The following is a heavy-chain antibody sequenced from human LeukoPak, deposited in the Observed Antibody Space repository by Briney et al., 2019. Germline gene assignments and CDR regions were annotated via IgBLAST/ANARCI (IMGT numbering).Heavy chain of an antibody. CDR2: IYYTGNT. V-gene: IGHV4-59*01. D-gene: IGHD2/OR15-2a*01. J-gene: IGHJ3*02. Sequence: SETLSLTRTVSGGSISGCYWSWIRQSPGKGLEWIGYIYYTGNTNYNPSLKSRVTISLDTSKNQFSLRLSPVTAADTAVYYCARDPTYIDCFDIWGQGTMVTVSS. CDR1: GGSISGCY. CDR3: ARDPTYIDCFDI.